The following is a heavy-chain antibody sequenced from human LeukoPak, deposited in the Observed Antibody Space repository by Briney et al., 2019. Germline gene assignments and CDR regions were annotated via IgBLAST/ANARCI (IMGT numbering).Heavy chain of an antibody. Sequence: GASVKVSCKASGYTFTGYYMHWVRQAPGQGLEWMGWINPNSGGTNYAQKFEGWVTMTRDTSISTAYMELSRLRSDDTAVYYCAREMSQWLVRGDYYYYGMDVWGQGTTVTVSS. J-gene: IGHJ6*02. D-gene: IGHD6-19*01. CDR2: INPNSGGT. V-gene: IGHV1-2*04. CDR1: GYTFTGYY. CDR3: AREMSQWLVRGDYYYYGMDV.